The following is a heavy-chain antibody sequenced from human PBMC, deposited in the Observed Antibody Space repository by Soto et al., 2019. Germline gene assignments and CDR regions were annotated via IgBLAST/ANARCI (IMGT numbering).Heavy chain of an antibody. J-gene: IGHJ4*02. CDR2: INWNSGTI. CDR3: AKGHRSSAYKNSFHY. CDR1: GFTFDDYA. V-gene: IGHV3-9*01. D-gene: IGHD3-16*01. Sequence: EVQLVESGGGLVQPGRSLRLSCAASGFTFDDYAMHWVRQAPGKGLEWVSGINWNSGTIDYADSVKGRFTISRDNARNSLYLQMNSLRAEDTALYYCAKGHRSSAYKNSFHYWGQGTLVTVSS.